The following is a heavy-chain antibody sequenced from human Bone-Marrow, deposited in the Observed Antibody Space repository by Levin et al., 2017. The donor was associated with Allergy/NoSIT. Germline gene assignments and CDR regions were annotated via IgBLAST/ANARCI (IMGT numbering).Heavy chain of an antibody. Sequence: SETLSLTCTVSGYLISSGYYWGWIRQSPGKGLEWIGTIYQSGGTYYNSSLRSRVTISVDKSKNQFSLTLTSVTAADTAVYCGSRFGAYRSLSVAYYYFGMDVWGQGTTVTVSS. CDR2: IYQSGGT. D-gene: IGHD3-16*01. J-gene: IGHJ6*02. V-gene: IGHV4-38-2*02. CDR1: GYLISSGYY. CDR3: SRFGAYRSLSVAYYYFGMDV.